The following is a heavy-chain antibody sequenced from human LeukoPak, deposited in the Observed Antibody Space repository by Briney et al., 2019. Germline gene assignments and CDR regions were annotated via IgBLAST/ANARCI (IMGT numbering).Heavy chain of an antibody. V-gene: IGHV4-34*01. CDR2: INHSGST. CDR1: GGSFSGYY. J-gene: IGHJ4*02. CDR3: ARGVEASRYFVY. Sequence: SETLSLTCAVYGGSFSGYYWSWIRQPPGKGLEWIGEINHSGSTNYNPSLKSRVTISVDTSKNQFSLKLSSVTAADTAVYYCARGVEASRYFVYWGQGTLVTVSS. D-gene: IGHD6-13*01.